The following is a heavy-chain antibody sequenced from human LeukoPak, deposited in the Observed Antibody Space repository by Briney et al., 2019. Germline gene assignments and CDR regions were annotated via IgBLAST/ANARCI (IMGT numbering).Heavy chain of an antibody. D-gene: IGHD6-13*01. CDR2: ISSSGSTI. Sequence: GGSLRLSCAASGFTFSDYYMSWIRQAPGKGLEWVSYISSSGSTIYYADSVKGRFTISRDNAKNSLYLQMNSLRAEDTAVYYCARDRYSSSWPRMDVWGKGTTVTVSS. J-gene: IGHJ6*03. CDR3: ARDRYSSSWPRMDV. V-gene: IGHV3-11*04. CDR1: GFTFSDYY.